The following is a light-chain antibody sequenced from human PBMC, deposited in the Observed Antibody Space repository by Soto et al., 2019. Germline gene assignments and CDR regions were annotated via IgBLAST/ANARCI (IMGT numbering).Light chain of an antibody. CDR1: QRVSSSY. V-gene: IGKV3D-20*01. CDR2: DAS. Sequence: EIVLTQSPATLPLSPGERATLSCGASQRVSSSYLAWYQQKPGLAPRLLIYDASSRATGIPDRFSGSGSGTDFTLTISRLEPEDFAVYYCQQYGSSPPFTFGPGTKVDIK. CDR3: QQYGSSPPFT. J-gene: IGKJ3*01.